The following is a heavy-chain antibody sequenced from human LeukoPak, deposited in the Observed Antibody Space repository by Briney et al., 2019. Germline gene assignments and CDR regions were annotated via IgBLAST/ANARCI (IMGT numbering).Heavy chain of an antibody. D-gene: IGHD2-2*01. CDR1: GYTFTSYY. CDR2: INPSGGST. CDR3: ARGDIVVVPAAMFFDY. Sequence: GASVKVSCKASGYTFTSYYMHWVRQAPGQGLEWMGIINPSGGSTSYAQKFQGRVTTTRDTSTSTVYMELSSLRSEDTAVYYCARGDIVVVPAAMFFDYWGQGTLSPSPQ. V-gene: IGHV1-46*01. J-gene: IGHJ4*02.